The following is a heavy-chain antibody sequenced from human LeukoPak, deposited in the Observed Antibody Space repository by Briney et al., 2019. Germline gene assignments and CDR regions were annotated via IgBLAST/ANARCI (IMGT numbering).Heavy chain of an antibody. Sequence: GGSLRLSCAASGFTFSSYSMNWVRQAPGKGLEWVSSISSSSSYIYYADSVKGRFTISRDNAKNSLYLQMNSLRAEDTAVYYCARDGHCGGDCRNPWGQGTLVTVSS. V-gene: IGHV3-21*01. CDR3: ARDGHCGGDCRNP. J-gene: IGHJ5*02. CDR2: ISSSSSYI. CDR1: GFTFSSYS. D-gene: IGHD2-21*02.